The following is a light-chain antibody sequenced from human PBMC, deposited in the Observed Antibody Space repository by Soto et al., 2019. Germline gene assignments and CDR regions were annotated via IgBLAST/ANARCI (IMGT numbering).Light chain of an antibody. Sequence: EVVATKSPGTLSLSPGERATLSCRACQSVSSSYLAWYQQKPGQAPRLLIYGASSRATGIPDRFSGSGSGTDFTLTISRLEPQDFAVYYCQQYGSSPSITFGQGTRLEIK. CDR2: GAS. V-gene: IGKV3-20*01. J-gene: IGKJ5*01. CDR1: QSVSSSY. CDR3: QQYGSSPSIT.